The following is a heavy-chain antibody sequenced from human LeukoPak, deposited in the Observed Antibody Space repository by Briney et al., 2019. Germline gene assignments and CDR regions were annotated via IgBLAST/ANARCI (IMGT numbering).Heavy chain of an antibody. CDR1: GFSFRSYW. V-gene: IGHV3-74*01. D-gene: IGHD5-18*01. CDR3: TRQVDPALVADNCYYGMDV. J-gene: IGHJ6*02. CDR2: IDNDGSVT. Sequence: GGSLRLSCVASGFSFRSYWMHWVRQVPGKGLVWVSHIDNDGSVTNYADFVKGRFTMSRDNAENTLYLRMNSLRDEDTGVYYCTRQVDPALVADNCYYGMDVWGPGTTVTVSS.